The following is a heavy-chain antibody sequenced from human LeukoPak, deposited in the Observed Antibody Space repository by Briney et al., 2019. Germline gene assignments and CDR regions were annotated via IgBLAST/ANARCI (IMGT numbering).Heavy chain of an antibody. J-gene: IGHJ4*02. CDR2: TRNKANSYTT. CDR3: ARGDYDYVWGTFGY. CDR1: GFTFSDHY. V-gene: IGHV3-72*01. D-gene: IGHD3-16*01. Sequence: GGSLRLSCAASGFTFSDHYMDWVRQAPGKGLEWVGRTRNKANSYTTEYAASVKGRFTISRDDSKNSLYLQMNSLKTEDTAVYYCARGDYDYVWGTFGYWGQGTLVTVSS.